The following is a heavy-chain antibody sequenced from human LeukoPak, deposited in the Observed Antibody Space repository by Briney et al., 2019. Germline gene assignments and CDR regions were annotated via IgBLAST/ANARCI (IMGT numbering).Heavy chain of an antibody. CDR3: ARRYDILTGRSYYYYSYYGMDV. V-gene: IGHV4-55*02. Sequence: SETLSLTVAVSGDSISSGNWCIWVRQPPGKGLEWIGKINHSGSTNYNPSLKSRVTISVDTSKNQFSLKLSSVTTADTAVYYCARRYDILTGRSYYYYSYYGMDVWGQGTTVTVSS. CDR1: GDSISSGNW. J-gene: IGHJ6*02. CDR2: INHSGST. D-gene: IGHD3-9*01.